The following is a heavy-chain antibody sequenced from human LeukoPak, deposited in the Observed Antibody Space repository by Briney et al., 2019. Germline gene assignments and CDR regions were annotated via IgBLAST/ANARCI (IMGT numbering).Heavy chain of an antibody. J-gene: IGHJ4*02. D-gene: IGHD4-23*01. Sequence: PSQTLSLTCAISGDSVSSSSAAWNWIRQSPSRGLEWLGRTYYRSKWYNDYAVSVRSRITVNPGTSKNQFSLQLNSVTPEDTAVYYCAREDYGGKSGTYFDYWGQGTLVSVSS. CDR1: GDSVSSSSAA. CDR2: TYYRSKWYN. CDR3: AREDYGGKSGTYFDY. V-gene: IGHV6-1*01.